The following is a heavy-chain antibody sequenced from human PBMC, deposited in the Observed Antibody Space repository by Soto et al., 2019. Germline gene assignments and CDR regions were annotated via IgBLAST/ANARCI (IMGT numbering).Heavy chain of an antibody. CDR3: ARAIGPTLFDY. V-gene: IGHV3-13*01. Sequence: PVGSVRLSCSASGFTFSSYDMHWVRQGPGKGLEWVSAIGTAGDTNYAGSVKGRFTISRENAKNSLYLQMNSLRAGDTAIYFCARAIGPTLFDYWGQGTLVTVSS. CDR2: IGTAGDT. D-gene: IGHD3-22*01. J-gene: IGHJ4*02. CDR1: GFTFSSYD.